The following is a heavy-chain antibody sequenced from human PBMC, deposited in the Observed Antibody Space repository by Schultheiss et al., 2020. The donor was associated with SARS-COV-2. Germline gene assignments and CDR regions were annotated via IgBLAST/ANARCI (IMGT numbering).Heavy chain of an antibody. Sequence: ASVKVSCKASGYTFTGYYMHWVRQAPGQGLEWMGWINPNSGVTNYAQKFQGRVTMTRDTSISTAYMELSSLRSEDTAVYYCATRGLRVGATSDYYYMDVWGKGTTVTVSS. J-gene: IGHJ6*03. V-gene: IGHV1-2*02. D-gene: IGHD1-26*01. CDR2: INPNSGVT. CDR3: ATRGLRVGATSDYYYMDV. CDR1: GYTFTGYY.